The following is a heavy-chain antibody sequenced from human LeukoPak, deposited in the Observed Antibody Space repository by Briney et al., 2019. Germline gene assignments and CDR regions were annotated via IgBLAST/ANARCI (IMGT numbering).Heavy chain of an antibody. Sequence: GGSLRLSCAASGFTFSSYGMHWVRQAPGKGLEWVAVISYDGSNKYYADSVKGRFTISRDNSKNTLYLQMNSLRAEDTAVYYCAKDSSGWYYYYYMDVWGKGTTVTVSS. CDR2: ISYDGSNK. V-gene: IGHV3-30*18. CDR1: GFTFSSYG. D-gene: IGHD6-19*01. J-gene: IGHJ6*03. CDR3: AKDSSGWYYYYYMDV.